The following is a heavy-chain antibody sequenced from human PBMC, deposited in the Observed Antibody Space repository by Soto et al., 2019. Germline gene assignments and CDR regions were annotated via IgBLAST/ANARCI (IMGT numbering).Heavy chain of an antibody. D-gene: IGHD2-15*01. CDR1: GGTFSSYA. CDR3: AREIGGQVVVAATHPGLLDY. V-gene: IGHV1-69*13. CDR2: IIPIFGTA. J-gene: IGHJ4*02. Sequence: SVKVSCKASGGTFSSYAISWVRQAPGQGLEWMGGIIPIFGTANYAQKFQGRVTITADESTSTAYMELSSLRSEDTAVYYCAREIGGQVVVAATHPGLLDYWGQGTLVTVSS.